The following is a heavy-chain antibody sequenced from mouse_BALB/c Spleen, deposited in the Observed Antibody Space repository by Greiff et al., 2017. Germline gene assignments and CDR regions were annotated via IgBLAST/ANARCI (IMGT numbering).Heavy chain of an antibody. Sequence: DVKLVESGGGLVKPGGSLKLSCAASGFSFSSYAMSWVRQTPEKRLEWVASISSGGSTYYPDSVKGRFTISRDNARNILYLQMSSLRSEDTAMYYCARKDYGYYAMDYWGQGTSVTVSS. V-gene: IGHV5-6-5*01. CDR2: ISSGGST. CDR3: ARKDYGYYAMDY. J-gene: IGHJ4*01. D-gene: IGHD1-2*01. CDR1: GFSFSSYA.